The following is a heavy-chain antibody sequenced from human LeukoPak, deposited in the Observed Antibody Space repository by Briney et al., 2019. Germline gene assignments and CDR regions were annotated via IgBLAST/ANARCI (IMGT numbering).Heavy chain of an antibody. J-gene: IGHJ4*02. D-gene: IGHD3-22*01. CDR3: ARGGDYYDSSGYYLPGSDY. V-gene: IGHV1-69*01. CDR2: IIPIFGTA. Sequence: PWASVKVSCKASGGTFSSYAISWVRQAPGQGLEWMGGIIPIFGTANDAQKFQGRVTITADESTSTAYMELSSLRSEDTAVYYCARGGDYYDSSGYYLPGSDYWGQGTLVTVSS. CDR1: GGTFSSYA.